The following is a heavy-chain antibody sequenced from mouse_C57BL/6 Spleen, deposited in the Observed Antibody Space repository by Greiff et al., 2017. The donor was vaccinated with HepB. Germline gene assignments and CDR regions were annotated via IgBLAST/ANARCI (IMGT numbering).Heavy chain of an antibody. V-gene: IGHV3-6*01. Sequence: ESGPGLVKPSQSLSLTCSVTGYSITSGYFWNWIRQFPGDKLEWMGYISYDGRNNYNPSLKNRISITRDTSKNQFFLRLNSVTTEDTGTYYCAREDQLGAYWGQGTLVTVSA. J-gene: IGHJ3*01. CDR3: AREDQLGAY. CDR2: ISYDGRN. CDR1: GYSITSGYF. D-gene: IGHD4-1*02.